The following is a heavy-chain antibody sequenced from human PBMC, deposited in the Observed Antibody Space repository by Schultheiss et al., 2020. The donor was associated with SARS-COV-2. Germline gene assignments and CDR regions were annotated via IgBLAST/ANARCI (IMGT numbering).Heavy chain of an antibody. J-gene: IGHJ4*02. CDR3: ARGHQWIVWPGPFDH. D-gene: IGHD5-12*01. CDR1: GGSFSGSY. Sequence: SETLSLTCAVYGGSFSGSYWSWIRQPPGKGLEWIGEINRSGSTNYNPSLKGRVTISVDTSKNQFSLKLSSVTAADTAVYYCARGHQWIVWPGPFDHWGQGTLVTVSS. CDR2: INRSGST. V-gene: IGHV4-34*01.